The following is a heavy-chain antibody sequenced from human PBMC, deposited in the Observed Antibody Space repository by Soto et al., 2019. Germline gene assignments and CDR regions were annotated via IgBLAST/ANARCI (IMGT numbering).Heavy chain of an antibody. CDR1: GGSISRSYFY. CDR3: AVVDSTGNWFDP. J-gene: IGHJ5*02. Sequence: SETLSLTFTVSGGSISRSYFYWGWLRQPPGKGLDFIGSMYYSGTTYYNPSLKNRITISVDTSKNQFSLKLISVTAADTAVYYCAVVDSTGNWFDPWGQGALVTVSS. D-gene: IGHD3-22*01. CDR2: MYYSGTT. V-gene: IGHV4-39*01.